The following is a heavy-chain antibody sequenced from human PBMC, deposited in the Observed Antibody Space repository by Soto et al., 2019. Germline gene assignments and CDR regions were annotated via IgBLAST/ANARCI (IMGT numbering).Heavy chain of an antibody. J-gene: IGHJ4*02. CDR1: GLTFRSYW. D-gene: IGHD2-21*01. CDR3: VRDMQLWRLDS. Sequence: LRLSCAASGLTFRSYWMHWVRQAPGKGLVWVSRINTDGSVAMYVDSVKGRFTISRDNAKNTLYLHMNSLRAEDTAVYYCVRDMQLWRLDSWAQGTLVTVSS. CDR2: INTDGSVA. V-gene: IGHV3-74*03.